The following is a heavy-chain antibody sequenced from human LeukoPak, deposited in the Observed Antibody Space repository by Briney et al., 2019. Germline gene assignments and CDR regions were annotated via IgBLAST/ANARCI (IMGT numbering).Heavy chain of an antibody. CDR2: ISLTGRT. Sequence: SGTLSLTCGVSGGSITSTNWWSWVRQPPGQGLGWIGEISLTGRTNYNPSLIGRVIMSLDESRNQLSLTLTSVTAADTAMYYCTRESGPYCPFGYWGQGTLVAVPS. J-gene: IGHJ4*02. CDR1: GGSITSTNW. CDR3: TRESGPYCPFGY. V-gene: IGHV4-4*02. D-gene: IGHD1-26*01.